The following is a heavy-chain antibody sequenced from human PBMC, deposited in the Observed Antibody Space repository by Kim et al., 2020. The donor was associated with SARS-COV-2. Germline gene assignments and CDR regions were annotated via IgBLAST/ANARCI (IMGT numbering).Heavy chain of an antibody. Sequence: ASVKVSCKASGYTFTSYAMHWVRQAPGQRLEWMGWINAGNGNTKYSQKFQGRVTITRDTSASTAYMELSSLRSEDTAVYYCARGGDSGYLFDYWGQGTLVTVSS. CDR2: INAGNGNT. CDR3: ARGGDSGYLFDY. J-gene: IGHJ4*02. D-gene: IGHD5-12*01. CDR1: GYTFTSYA. V-gene: IGHV1-3*01.